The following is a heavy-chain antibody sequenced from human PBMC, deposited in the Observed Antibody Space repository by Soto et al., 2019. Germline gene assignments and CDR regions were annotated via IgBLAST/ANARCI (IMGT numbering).Heavy chain of an antibody. D-gene: IGHD3-3*01. J-gene: IGHJ5*02. CDR3: ARANWYYYDFWSGYSNWFDP. CDR2: INHSGST. Sequence: SETLSLTCAVYGGSFSGYYWSWIRQPPGKGLEWIGEINHSGSTNYNPSLKSRVTISVDTSKNQFSLKLSSVTAADTAVYYCARANWYYYDFWSGYSNWFDPWGQGTLVTVSS. V-gene: IGHV4-34*01. CDR1: GGSFSGYY.